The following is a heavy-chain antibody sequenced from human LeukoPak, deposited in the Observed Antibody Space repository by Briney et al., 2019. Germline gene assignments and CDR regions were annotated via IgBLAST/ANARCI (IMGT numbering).Heavy chain of an antibody. CDR2: ISAYNGNT. J-gene: IGHJ5*02. CDR3: ATAPSVTGTNAWFDP. Sequence: ASVKVSCKASGYTFTSYGISWVRQAPGQGLEWMGWISAYNGNTIYAQKFQGRVTMTEDTSTDTAYMELSSLRSEDTAVYYCATAPSVTGTNAWFDPWGQGTLVTVSS. V-gene: IGHV1-18*01. CDR1: GYTFTSYG. D-gene: IGHD1-20*01.